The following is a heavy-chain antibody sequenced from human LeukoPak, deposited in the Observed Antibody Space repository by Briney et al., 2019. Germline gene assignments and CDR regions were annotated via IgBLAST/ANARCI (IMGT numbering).Heavy chain of an antibody. J-gene: IGHJ4*02. D-gene: IGHD3-3*01. CDR1: GFTFSSYA. CDR3: AKKADYDFWSGYSTLDY. Sequence: GGSLRLSCAASGFTFSSYAMSWVRQAPGKGLEWVSAISGSGGSTYYADSVKGRFTISRDNSKNTLYLQMNSLRAEDTAVYYCAKKADYDFWSGYSTLDYWDQGTLVTVSS. CDR2: ISGSGGST. V-gene: IGHV3-23*01.